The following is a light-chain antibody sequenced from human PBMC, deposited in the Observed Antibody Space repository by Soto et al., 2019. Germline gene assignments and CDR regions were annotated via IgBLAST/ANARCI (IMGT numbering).Light chain of an antibody. CDR3: QQANSFPRT. CDR1: QGISNW. Sequence: DIQMTQSPSSVSASVGDRVTITCRASQGISNWLAWYQQKPGKAPKLLIFASSLQSGVPSRFSGSGSGTDFTLTISSLQPEDFATYYCQQANSFPRTFGQGTKVEIK. J-gene: IGKJ1*01. CDR2: AS. V-gene: IGKV1-12*01.